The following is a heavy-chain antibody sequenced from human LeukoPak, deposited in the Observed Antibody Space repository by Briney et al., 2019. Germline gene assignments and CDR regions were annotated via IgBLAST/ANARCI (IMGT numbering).Heavy chain of an antibody. CDR1: GFTFSDYY. CDR3: ATRFGELFRAYDAFDI. Sequence: GGSLRLSCAASGFTFSDYYMSWIRQAPGKGLEWVSYISSSGSTIYYADSVKGRFTISRDNAKNSLYLQMNSLRAEDTAVYYCATRFGELFRAYDAFDIWGQGTMVTVSS. J-gene: IGHJ3*02. D-gene: IGHD3-10*01. V-gene: IGHV3-11*01. CDR2: ISSSGSTI.